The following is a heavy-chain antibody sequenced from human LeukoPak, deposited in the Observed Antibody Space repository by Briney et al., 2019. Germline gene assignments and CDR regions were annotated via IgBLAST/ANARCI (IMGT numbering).Heavy chain of an antibody. CDR2: KYYSGSA. D-gene: IGHD3-22*01. CDR1: GVSVSDGRYY. CDR3: ATPYSSGISCLDVFNM. Sequence: AQTLSLTCNVSGVSVSDGRYYWTWIRQHPGKGLEWIGYKYYSGSAKYNPSLKSRLTIPIDTSKNQFSLQLSSVTAADTATYYCATPYSSGISCLDVFNMWGQGTRVTVSS. J-gene: IGHJ3*02. V-gene: IGHV4-31*03.